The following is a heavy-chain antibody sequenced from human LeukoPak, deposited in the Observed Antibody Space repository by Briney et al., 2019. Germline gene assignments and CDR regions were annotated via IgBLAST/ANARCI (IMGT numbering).Heavy chain of an antibody. J-gene: IGHJ6*04. CDR1: GFTFSSYG. D-gene: IGHD3-9*01. CDR2: ISYDGGNK. Sequence: GGALRLSFAASGFTFSSYGMHWVRQAPGKGREGVAVISYDGGNKYFADSVKGRFTISRDNPKKTLYLQMNSLRAEDTAVYYSAKGPPARYFVSSDAYDYGMDVWGKGTTVTVSS. CDR3: AKGPPARYFVSSDAYDYGMDV. V-gene: IGHV3-30*18.